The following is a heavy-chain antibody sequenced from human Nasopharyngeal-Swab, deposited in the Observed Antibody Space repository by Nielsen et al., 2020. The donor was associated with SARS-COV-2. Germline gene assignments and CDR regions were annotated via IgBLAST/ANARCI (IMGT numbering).Heavy chain of an antibody. CDR2: ISWNSGSI. Sequence: SLKISCAASGFTFGDYAMHWVRQAPGKGLEWVSGISWNSGSIGYADSVKGRFTISRDNAKNSLYLQMNSLRAEDTALYYCAKEALGYSGYDSNWFDPWGQGTLVTVSS. CDR1: GFTFGDYA. J-gene: IGHJ5*02. CDR3: AKEALGYSGYDSNWFDP. D-gene: IGHD5-12*01. V-gene: IGHV3-9*01.